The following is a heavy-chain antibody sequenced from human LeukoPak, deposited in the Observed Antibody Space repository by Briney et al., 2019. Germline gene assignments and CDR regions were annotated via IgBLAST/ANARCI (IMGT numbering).Heavy chain of an antibody. D-gene: IGHD3-22*01. Sequence: SVKVSCKASGGTFSSYAISWVRQAPGQGLEWMGGIIPIFGTANYAQKFQGRVTITADESTSSAYMELSSLRSEDTAVYYCTRDKQRYYDSSGYYLHFDYWGQGTLVTVSS. CDR1: GGTFSSYA. J-gene: IGHJ4*02. CDR2: IIPIFGTA. CDR3: TRDKQRYYDSSGYYLHFDY. V-gene: IGHV1-69*13.